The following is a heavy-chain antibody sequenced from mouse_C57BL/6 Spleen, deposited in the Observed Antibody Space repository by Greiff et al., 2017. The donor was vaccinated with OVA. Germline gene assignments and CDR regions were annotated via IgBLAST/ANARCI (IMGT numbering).Heavy chain of an antibody. CDR2: IYPGSGST. D-gene: IGHD1-1*01. V-gene: IGHV1-55*01. J-gene: IGHJ3*01. CDR1: GYTFTSYW. CDR3: ARGYYYGSSPLAD. Sequence: QVQLQQSGAELVKPGASVKMSCKASGYTFTSYWITWVKQRPGQGLEWIGDIYPGSGSTNYNEKFKSKATLTVDTSSSTAYMQLSSLTSEDSAVYYCARGYYYGSSPLADWGQGTLVTVSA.